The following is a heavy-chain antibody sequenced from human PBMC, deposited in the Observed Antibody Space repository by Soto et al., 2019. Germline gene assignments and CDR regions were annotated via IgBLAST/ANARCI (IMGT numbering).Heavy chain of an antibody. Sequence: QGREWMGEIIPIFGTINYGQKFQGRVTISADETTTTSYMELSRLRSEDTVGYYCARGEYYYDSSEWFDPWGQGTLVTVSS. D-gene: IGHD3-22*01. J-gene: IGHJ5*02. CDR3: ARGEYYYDSSEWFDP. V-gene: IGHV1-69*01. CDR2: IIPIFGTI.